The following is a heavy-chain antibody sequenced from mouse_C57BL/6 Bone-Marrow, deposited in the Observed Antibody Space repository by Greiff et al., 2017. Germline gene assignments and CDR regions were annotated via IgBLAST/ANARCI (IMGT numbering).Heavy chain of an antibody. Sequence: LQQPGASVKLSCKASGYTFTSYGISWVKQRTGQGLEWIGEIYPRSGNTYYNEKFKGKATLTADKSSSTAYMELRSLTSEDSAVYFCARSRIYYDAMDYWGQGTSVTVSS. CDR1: GYTFTSYG. D-gene: IGHD2-1*01. V-gene: IGHV1-81*01. J-gene: IGHJ4*01. CDR2: IYPRSGNT. CDR3: ARSRIYYDAMDY.